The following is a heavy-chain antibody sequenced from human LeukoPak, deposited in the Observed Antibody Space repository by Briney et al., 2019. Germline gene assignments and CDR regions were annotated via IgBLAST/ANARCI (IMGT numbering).Heavy chain of an antibody. CDR3: ARGSYYYDSSGWNFDY. V-gene: IGHV3-66*01. CDR1: GFSFKTYS. J-gene: IGHJ4*02. CDR2: IYSGGST. D-gene: IGHD3-22*01. Sequence: GGSLRLSCTTSGFSFKTYSMSWVRQAPGKGLEWVSVIYSGGSTYYADSVKGRFTISRDNSKNTLYLQMNSLRAEDTAVYYCARGSYYYDSSGWNFDYWGQGTLVTVSS.